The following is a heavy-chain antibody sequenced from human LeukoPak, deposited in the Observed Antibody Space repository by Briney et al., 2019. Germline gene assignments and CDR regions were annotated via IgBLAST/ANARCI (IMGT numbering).Heavy chain of an antibody. D-gene: IGHD3-9*01. CDR3: VRGLGTGSY. CDR2: IKQDGSQK. J-gene: IGHJ4*02. Sequence: GGSLRLSFAASGFTFSSYAMSWVRQAPGKGLEWVANIKQDGSQKYYVDSVKGRFTISRDNAKNSLYLQMNSLRVEDTAVYYCVRGLGTGSYWGQGTLVTVSP. CDR1: GFTFSSYA. V-gene: IGHV3-7*03.